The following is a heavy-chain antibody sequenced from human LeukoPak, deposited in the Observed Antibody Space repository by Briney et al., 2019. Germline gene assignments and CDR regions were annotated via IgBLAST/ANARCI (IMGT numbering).Heavy chain of an antibody. CDR1: GFTFSSYA. Sequence: GGSLRLSCAASGFTFSSYAMSWVRQAPGKGLEWVSTISSGGGGSTFYADSVKGRFTISRDNSKNTLYLQMNSLRVEDTAVYYCAKGGQPYYFDYWGQGTLVTVSS. D-gene: IGHD3-16*01. CDR2: ISSGGGGST. CDR3: AKGGQPYYFDY. V-gene: IGHV3-23*01. J-gene: IGHJ4*02.